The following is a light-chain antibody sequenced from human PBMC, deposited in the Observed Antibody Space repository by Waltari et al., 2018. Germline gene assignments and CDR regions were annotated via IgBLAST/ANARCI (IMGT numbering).Light chain of an antibody. J-gene: IGLJ2*01. CDR2: GLS. Sequence: QSALTQPASVSGSPGQSITISCTGTSSDVENYNLVSWYQQDPGQAPKLLIYGLSKRPSGLSDRFSGSKSGNPAFRTISGLQAEDEADYYCCSYAGGSTLVFGGGTKLTVL. CDR3: CSYAGGSTLV. CDR1: SSDVENYNL. V-gene: IGLV2-23*02.